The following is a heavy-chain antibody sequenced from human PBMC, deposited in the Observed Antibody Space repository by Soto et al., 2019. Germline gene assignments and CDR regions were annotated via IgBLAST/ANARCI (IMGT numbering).Heavy chain of an antibody. CDR3: AKGLYCSGGSFYSEDAFDI. Sequence: EVQLVESGGGLVQPGRSLRLSCAASGFTFDDYAMHWVRQAPGKGLEWVSGISWNSGSIGYADSVKGRFTISRDNAKNSLYLQMNSLRAEDTALYYCAKGLYCSGGSFYSEDAFDIWGQGTMVTVSS. J-gene: IGHJ3*02. CDR1: GFTFDDYA. CDR2: ISWNSGSI. V-gene: IGHV3-9*01. D-gene: IGHD2-15*01.